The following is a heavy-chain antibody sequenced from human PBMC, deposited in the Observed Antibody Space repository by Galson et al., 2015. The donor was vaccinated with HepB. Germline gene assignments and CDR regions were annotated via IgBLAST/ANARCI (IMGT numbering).Heavy chain of an antibody. J-gene: IGHJ5*02. D-gene: IGHD7-27*01. CDR1: GYSFTNFW. CDR3: ARLGPFNWFDP. V-gene: IGHV5-51*03. CDR2: IFPDDSYT. Sequence: QSGAEVKQPGESLKISCKASGYSFTNFWIAWVRQVPGKGLAWMASIFPDDSYTTYSPSFQVQVTISADKYISTAYLQWTSLRASDTAMYYCARLGPFNWFDPWGQGTLVPVSS.